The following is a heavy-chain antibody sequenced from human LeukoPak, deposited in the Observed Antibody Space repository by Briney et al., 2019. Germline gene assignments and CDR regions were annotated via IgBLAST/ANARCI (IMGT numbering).Heavy chain of an antibody. J-gene: IGHJ4*02. D-gene: IGHD2-15*01. CDR3: AKGPRVVLLAAYY. V-gene: IGHV3-23*01. CDR2: ISGSGGNT. Sequence: PGGSLRLSCAASGFTFSSYAMSWVSQAPGKGLEWVSGISGSGGNTYYTDSVKGRFTISRDNSKNTLYLQMNSLRAEDTAVYYCAKGPRVVLLAAYYWGQGTLVTVSS. CDR1: GFTFSSYA.